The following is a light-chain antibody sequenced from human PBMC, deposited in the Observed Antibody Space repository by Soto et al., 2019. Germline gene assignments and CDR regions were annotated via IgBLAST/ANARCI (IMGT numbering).Light chain of an antibody. CDR2: LGS. CDR3: MQALQTPLT. J-gene: IGKJ4*01. Sequence: DIVMTQSPLSLPVTPGEPASISCRSSQSLLYSSGNNYLDWYLQKPGQAPQLLIYLGSNRASGVPDRFSGSGSGTEFTLKISRVEAEDVGVYYCMQALQTPLTFGGGTKVEIK. V-gene: IGKV2-28*01. CDR1: QSLLYSSGNNY.